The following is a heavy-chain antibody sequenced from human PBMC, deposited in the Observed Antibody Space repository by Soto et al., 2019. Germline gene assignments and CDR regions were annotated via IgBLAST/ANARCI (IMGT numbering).Heavy chain of an antibody. CDR3: AKDDCSDPGYYNGMDV. Sequence: GGSLRLSCAASGFTFSNYAMTWVRQAPGKGLEWVSSISSSGDDTYYADSVRGRFSISRDNSKNTLYLQMNTLRAEDTAVYYSAKDDCSDPGYYNGMDVWGQGTTVTVSS. CDR2: ISSSGDDT. J-gene: IGHJ6*02. D-gene: IGHD2-21*01. V-gene: IGHV3-23*01. CDR1: GFTFSNYA.